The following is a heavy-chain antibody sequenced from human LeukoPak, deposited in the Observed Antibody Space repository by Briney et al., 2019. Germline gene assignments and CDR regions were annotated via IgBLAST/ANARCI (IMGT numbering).Heavy chain of an antibody. CDR2: ISGSGGST. Sequence: SGGSLRLSCAASGFTFSSYAMSWVRQAPGKGLEWVSAISGSGGSTYYADSVKGRFTISRDNSKNTLYLQMNSLRAEDTAVYYCARDGRYSSGWYLSLSYYYYGMDVWGQGTTVTVSS. J-gene: IGHJ6*02. CDR1: GFTFSSYA. V-gene: IGHV3-23*01. D-gene: IGHD6-19*01. CDR3: ARDGRYSSGWYLSLSYYYYGMDV.